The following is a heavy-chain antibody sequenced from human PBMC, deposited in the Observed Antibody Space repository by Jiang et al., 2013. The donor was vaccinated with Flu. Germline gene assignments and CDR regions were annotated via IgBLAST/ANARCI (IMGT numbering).Heavy chain of an antibody. CDR1: NGSFNDYY. Sequence: GSGLVKPSETLSLTCTVSNGSFNDYYWAWVRQPPGKGPECIGYIFYRGSSDYNPSLKNRVTISADTSTNQFSLRLTSVTTADTAVYYCARALTSHYYFDSWGRGILVTVSS. D-gene: IGHD4-11*01. V-gene: IGHV4-59*13. CDR3: ARALTSHYYFDS. CDR2: IFYRGSS. J-gene: IGHJ4*02.